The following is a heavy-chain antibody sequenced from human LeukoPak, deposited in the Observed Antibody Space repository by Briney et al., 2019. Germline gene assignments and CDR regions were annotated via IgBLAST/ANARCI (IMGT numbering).Heavy chain of an antibody. CDR2: IYHSGST. J-gene: IGHJ3*02. Sequence: SETLSLTCAVSGGSLSSGGYSWSWIRQPPGKGLEWIGYIYHSGSTYYNPSLKSRVTISVDTSKNQFSLKLSSVTAADTAVYYCASVIAAAGTPFAFDIWGQGTMVTVSS. V-gene: IGHV4-30-2*05. D-gene: IGHD6-13*01. CDR3: ASVIAAAGTPFAFDI. CDR1: GGSLSSGGYS.